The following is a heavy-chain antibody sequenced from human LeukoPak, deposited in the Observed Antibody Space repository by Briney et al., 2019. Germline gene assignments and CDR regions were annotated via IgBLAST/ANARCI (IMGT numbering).Heavy chain of an antibody. CDR3: SRRFDC. V-gene: IGHV3-48*02. CDR2: IRGSSTTI. J-gene: IGHJ4*02. Sequence: PGGSLRLSCAASGFTFSTSSMTWVRQTPGKGLEWISYIRGSSTTIYYADSVKGRFTISRDNAKNSLDLQMNSLRDEDTAVYYCSRRFDCWGQGTLVTVSS. CDR1: GFTFSTSS.